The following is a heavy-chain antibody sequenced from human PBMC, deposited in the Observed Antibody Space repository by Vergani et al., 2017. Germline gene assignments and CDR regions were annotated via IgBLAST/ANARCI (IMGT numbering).Heavy chain of an antibody. CDR3: ARLYGRDSSGSKYFDY. J-gene: IGHJ4*02. CDR2: IHPADSDT. D-gene: IGHD3-22*01. V-gene: IGHV5-51*01. CDR1: GYSFTNYW. Sequence: EVQLVQSGAEVKKPGESLKISCQISGYSFTNYWIGWVRQMPGKGLEWMGIIHPADSDTRYSPSFQGQVTISVDKSSSTAYLQRGSLRSSDSAMYYCARLYGRDSSGSKYFDYWGQGTLVTVSS.